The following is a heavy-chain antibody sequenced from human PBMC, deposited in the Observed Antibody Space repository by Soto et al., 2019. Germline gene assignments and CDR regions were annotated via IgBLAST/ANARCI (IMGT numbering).Heavy chain of an antibody. CDR2: IYHSGSS. J-gene: IGHJ5*02. CDR1: GCSITSGVYS. CDR3: ARGTYYGSGNWFDP. Sequence: SETLSLTCTSSGCSITSGVYSWSWIRQPPGKALEWIACIYHSGSSNYNPSLKSRVTISVDTSKNQFSLKLSSVTAADTAVYYCARGTYYGSGNWFDPWGQGTLVTVSS. V-gene: IGHV4-61*08. D-gene: IGHD3-10*01.